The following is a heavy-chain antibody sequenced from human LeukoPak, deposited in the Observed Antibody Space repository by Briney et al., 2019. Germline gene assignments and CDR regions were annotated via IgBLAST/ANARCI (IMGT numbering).Heavy chain of an antibody. CDR3: ARVGVLYYYYYMDV. Sequence: PGGSLRLSCAASGFTFSSYSMNWVRQAPGKGLEWVSSISSSSSYIYYADSVKGRFTISRDNAKNSLYLQMNSLGAEDTALYYCARVGVLYYYYYMDVWGKGTTVTVSS. CDR2: ISSSSSYI. CDR1: GFTFSSYS. V-gene: IGHV3-21*04. D-gene: IGHD3-10*01. J-gene: IGHJ6*03.